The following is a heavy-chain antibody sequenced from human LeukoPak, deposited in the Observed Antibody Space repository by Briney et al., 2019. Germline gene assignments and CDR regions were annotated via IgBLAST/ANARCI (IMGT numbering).Heavy chain of an antibody. D-gene: IGHD3-10*01. J-gene: IGHJ4*02. CDR3: ARGFGYYYGSGIERRLDY. CDR1: GGSISSYQ. CDR2: MYTSGST. V-gene: IGHV4-4*07. Sequence: SETLSLTCTVSGGSISSYQWSWIRKPAGKGLEWIGRMYTSGSTNYNPSLKSRVTMSVDTSKNQFSLKVSSVTAADTAVYYCARGFGYYYGSGIERRLDYWGQGTLVTVSS.